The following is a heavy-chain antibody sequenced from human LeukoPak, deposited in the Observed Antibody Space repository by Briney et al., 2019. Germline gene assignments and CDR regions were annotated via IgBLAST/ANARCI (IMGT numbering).Heavy chain of an antibody. D-gene: IGHD2-15*01. CDR1: GFTFSSYA. V-gene: IGHV3-23*01. CDR3: AKECSGGSCYSAGQSYYYGMDV. Sequence: GGSLRLSCAASGFTFSSYALSWVRQAPGKGLEWVSAISGSGGSTYYADSVKGRFTISSDNSKNTLYLHMSSLRAEDTAAYYCAKECSGGSCYSAGQSYYYGMDVWGQGTTVTVSS. J-gene: IGHJ6*02. CDR2: ISGSGGST.